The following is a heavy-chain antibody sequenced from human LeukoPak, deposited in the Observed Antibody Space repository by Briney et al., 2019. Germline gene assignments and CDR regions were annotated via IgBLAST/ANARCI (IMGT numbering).Heavy chain of an antibody. CDR1: GFTFSSYS. V-gene: IGHV3-21*01. J-gene: IGHJ4*02. CDR3: ARLQLACSSTSCYGVDY. Sequence: GGSLRLSCAASGFTFSSYSMNWVRQAPGKGLEWVSSISSSSSYIYYADSVKGRFTISRDNAKNSLYLQMNSLRAEDTAVYYCARLQLACSSTSCYGVDYWGQGTLVTVSS. D-gene: IGHD2-2*01. CDR2: ISSSSSYI.